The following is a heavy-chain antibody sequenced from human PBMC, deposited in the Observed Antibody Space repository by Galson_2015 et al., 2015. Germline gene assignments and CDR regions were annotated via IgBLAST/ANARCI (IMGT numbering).Heavy chain of an antibody. Sequence: SLRLSCAASGFTFSSYGMHWVRQAPGKGLEWVAVIWYDGSNKYYADSVKGRFTISRDNSKNTLYLQMNSLRAEDTAVYYCARGLAYCGGDCYSFDYWGQGTLVTVSS. D-gene: IGHD2-21*02. J-gene: IGHJ4*02. CDR3: ARGLAYCGGDCYSFDY. CDR2: IWYDGSNK. V-gene: IGHV3-33*01. CDR1: GFTFSSYG.